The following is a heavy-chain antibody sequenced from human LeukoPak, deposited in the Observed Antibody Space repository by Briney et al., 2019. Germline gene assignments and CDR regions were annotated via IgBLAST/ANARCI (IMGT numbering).Heavy chain of an antibody. CDR1: SGSISSSSYY. J-gene: IGHJ4*02. V-gene: IGHV4-39*01. CDR3: ARQSSGGLYFDY. D-gene: IGHD3-10*01. Sequence: SETLSLTCTVSSGSISSSSYYWGWVRQPPGKGLDWIGTIYYSGNTYYNPSLKSRVTMSVDTSKNQFSLRLNSVTAADTAVYYCARQSSGGLYFDYWGQGILVTVSS. CDR2: IYYSGNT.